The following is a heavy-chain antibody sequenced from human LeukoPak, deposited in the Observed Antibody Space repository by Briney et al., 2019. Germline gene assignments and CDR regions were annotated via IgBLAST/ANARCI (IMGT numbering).Heavy chain of an antibody. V-gene: IGHV4-59*01. CDR2: IYDSGST. J-gene: IGHJ4*02. CDR3: ARSLGAYSYGFFDY. D-gene: IGHD5-18*01. Sequence: PSETLSLTCTVSGGSISSYYWSWIRQPPGKGLEWIGYIYDSGSTNYNPSLKSRVTISVDTSKNHFSLRLSSVTAADTAVYYFARSLGAYSYGFFDYWGQGTLVTVSS. CDR1: GGSISSYY.